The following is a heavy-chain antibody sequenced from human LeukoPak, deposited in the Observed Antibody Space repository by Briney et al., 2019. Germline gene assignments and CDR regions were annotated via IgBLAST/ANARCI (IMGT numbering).Heavy chain of an antibody. CDR2: IYHSGST. V-gene: IGHV4-61*08. J-gene: IGHJ6*02. D-gene: IGHD6-13*01. CDR3: ARHFLHRGCGSNCRGLDV. Sequence: PSQTLSLTCTVSGGSISSGGYYWSWIRQPPGKGLEWIGYIYHSGSTNYSPSLKSRVTMSVDTSKNQFSLKVSSVTAADTAVYYCARHFLHRGCGSNCRGLDVWGQGTTVTVSS. CDR1: GGSISSGGYY.